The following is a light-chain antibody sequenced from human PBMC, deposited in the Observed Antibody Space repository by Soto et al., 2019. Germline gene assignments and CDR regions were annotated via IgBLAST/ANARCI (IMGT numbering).Light chain of an antibody. V-gene: IGKV4-1*01. J-gene: IGKJ2*01. CDR3: HQYYNTPQT. Sequence: VLTQSPSYLAVSLGERATGNCRSSQSVLDNSTNKSYLAWYQKKPGHPPKLLVHWASVREAGVPDRFSGGGDATDYPIDIRSLQEEDEAVYYCHQYYNTPQTFGLGTQLEIK. CDR1: QSVLDNSTNKSY. CDR2: WAS.